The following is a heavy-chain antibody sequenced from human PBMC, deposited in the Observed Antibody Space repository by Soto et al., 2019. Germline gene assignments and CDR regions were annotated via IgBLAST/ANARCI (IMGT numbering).Heavy chain of an antibody. V-gene: IGHV1-8*02. CDR1: GYDFPASD. CDR2: MNPINGAT. D-gene: IGHD6-13*01. CDR3: GRGPSPRAPAGGTPYYYAMDV. Sequence: SGRGSCKASGYDFPASDMNWVRQASGQGLEWMGWMNPINGATGSARRFQGRVSMTRNTATGTAYFELTSLRSDDSAVYYCGRGPSPRAPAGGTPYYYAMDVGGQGTTVTVS. J-gene: IGHJ6*02.